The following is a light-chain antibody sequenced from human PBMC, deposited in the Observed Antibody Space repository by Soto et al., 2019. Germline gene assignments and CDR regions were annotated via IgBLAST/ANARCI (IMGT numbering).Light chain of an antibody. Sequence: AIRMTQSPSSLSASTGDRVTITCRASQGISSYLAWYQQKPGKAPKLLIYAASTLQSGVPSRFSGSGSGTDFTLTISCLQSEDFATYYCQQYYSYPRTFGPGTKWISN. CDR3: QQYYSYPRT. J-gene: IGKJ3*01. V-gene: IGKV1-8*01. CDR2: AAS. CDR1: QGISSY.